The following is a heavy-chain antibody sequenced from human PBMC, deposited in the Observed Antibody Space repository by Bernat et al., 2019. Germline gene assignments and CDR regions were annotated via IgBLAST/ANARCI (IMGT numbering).Heavy chain of an antibody. CDR2: INSDGSST. CDR1: GFTFSSYW. Sequence: EVQLVESGGGLVQPGGSLRLSCAASGFTFSSYWMHWVRQAPGKGLVWVSRINSDGSSTSYADSVKGRFTISRDNAKNTLYLQMNSLRAEDTAVYYCASAPSSSWFHRDNWFDPWGQGTLVTVSS. D-gene: IGHD6-13*01. CDR3: ASAPSSSWFHRDNWFDP. V-gene: IGHV3-74*01. J-gene: IGHJ5*02.